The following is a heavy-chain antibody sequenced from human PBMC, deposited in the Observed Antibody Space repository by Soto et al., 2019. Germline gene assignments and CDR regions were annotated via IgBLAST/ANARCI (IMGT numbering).Heavy chain of an antibody. CDR3: AKDMKWGGMTTIHYFDS. CDR2: ISSSSSYI. J-gene: IGHJ4*02. Sequence: GGSLRLSCAASGFTFSSYSMNWVRQAPGKGLEWVSSISSSSSYIYYADSVKGRFTISRDNAKSSLFLQMNSLRPDDTAVYYCAKDMKWGGMTTIHYFDSWGQGTLVTCSS. V-gene: IGHV3-21*04. D-gene: IGHD4-17*01. CDR1: GFTFSSYS.